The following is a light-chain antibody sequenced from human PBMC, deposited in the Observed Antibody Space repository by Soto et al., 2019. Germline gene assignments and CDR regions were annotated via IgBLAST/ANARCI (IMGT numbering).Light chain of an antibody. V-gene: IGKV3-20*01. J-gene: IGKJ4*01. CDR2: AAS. CDR3: QHYSNSPLT. CDR1: QSVSSSY. Sequence: EIVLTQSPGTLSLSPGERATLSCRASQSVSSSYLAWYQQKPGQAPRLLIYAASSRATGIPDRFSGSGSGTDFTLTISRLEPEDFAVYSCQHYSNSPLTFVGGTMVDIK.